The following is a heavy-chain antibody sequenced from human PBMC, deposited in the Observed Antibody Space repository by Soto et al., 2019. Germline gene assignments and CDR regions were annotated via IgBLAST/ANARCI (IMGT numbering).Heavy chain of an antibody. J-gene: IGHJ6*02. CDR2: ISSSSSTI. D-gene: IGHD6-25*01. CDR3: ARGGYSSVHYYYYCGMDV. V-gene: IGHV3-48*02. CDR1: GFTFSSYS. Sequence: EVQLVESGGGLVQPGGSLRLSCAASGFTFSSYSMNWVRQAPGKGLEWVSYISSSSSTIYYADSVKGRFTISRDNAKNSLYLQMNSLRDEDTAVYYCARGGYSSVHYYYYCGMDVWGQGTTVTVSS.